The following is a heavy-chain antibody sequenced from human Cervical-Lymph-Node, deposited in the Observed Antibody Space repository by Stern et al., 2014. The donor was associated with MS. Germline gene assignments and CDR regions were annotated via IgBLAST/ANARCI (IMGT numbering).Heavy chain of an antibody. D-gene: IGHD6-13*01. CDR1: GYTFTDYW. J-gene: IGHJ4*02. CDR2: IYPGDSDT. Sequence: VQLVQSGAEVKKPGESLKISCEGSGYTFTDYWIGWVRQLPGKGLEWMGLIYPGDSDTRYSPSFQGQVTISADKSISTAYLQWSSLKASDTAMYYCARHTGASSWYPSDYWGQGTLVTVSS. CDR3: ARHTGASSWYPSDY. V-gene: IGHV5-51*01.